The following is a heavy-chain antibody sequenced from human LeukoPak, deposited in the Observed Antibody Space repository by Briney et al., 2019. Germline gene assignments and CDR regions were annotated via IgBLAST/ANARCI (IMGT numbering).Heavy chain of an antibody. J-gene: IGHJ4*02. D-gene: IGHD6-19*01. CDR1: GFTFNTYA. CDR3: AKEGLWSSNGLPFDY. V-gene: IGHV3-23*01. Sequence: GGSLRLSCAASGFTFNTYAMSWVRQGPGKGLEWVSGISANVIHTNYADSVKGRFTISRDNSKNTLYLQMNTLKAEDTAVYYCAKEGLWSSNGLPFDYWGQGTLVTVSS. CDR2: ISANVIHT.